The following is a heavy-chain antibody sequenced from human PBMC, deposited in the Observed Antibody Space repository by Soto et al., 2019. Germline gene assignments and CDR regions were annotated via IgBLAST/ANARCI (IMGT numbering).Heavy chain of an antibody. CDR1: GFSFSNHV. D-gene: IGHD3-3*01. CDR2: ISYDGGNA. Sequence: QVQLVESGGGVVQPGGSLRLSCAGSGFSFSNHVMHWVRQAPGKGLEWVAVISYDGGNAYYAESVKGRFTVSRDNSKNTMYIEMSSVRGDDTAVYYCARDLTVFGVLNGDSPMDVWGQGTTVNVSS. J-gene: IGHJ6*02. CDR3: ARDLTVFGVLNGDSPMDV. V-gene: IGHV3-30*03.